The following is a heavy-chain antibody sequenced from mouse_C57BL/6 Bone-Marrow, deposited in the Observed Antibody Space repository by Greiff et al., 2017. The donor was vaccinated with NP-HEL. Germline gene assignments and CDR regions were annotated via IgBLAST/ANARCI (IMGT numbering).Heavy chain of an antibody. CDR1: GYTFTDYN. Sequence: EVQLQQSGPELVKPGASVKMSCKASGYTFTDYNMHWVKQSHGKSLEWIGYINPNNGGTSYNQKFKGKATLTVNKSSSTAYMELRSLTSEDSAVYYCARRAVVADYFDYWGQGTTLTVSS. V-gene: IGHV1-22*01. J-gene: IGHJ2*01. CDR3: ARRAVVADYFDY. CDR2: INPNNGGT. D-gene: IGHD1-1*01.